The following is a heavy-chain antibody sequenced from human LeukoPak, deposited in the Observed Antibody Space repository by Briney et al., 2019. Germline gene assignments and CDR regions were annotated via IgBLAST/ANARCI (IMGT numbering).Heavy chain of an antibody. D-gene: IGHD3-16*02. CDR2: INHSGST. Sequence: ASGTLSLTCAVYGGSFSGYYWSWIRQPPGKGLEWIGEINHSGSTNYNPSLKSRVTISVDTSKNQFSLKLSSVTAADTAVYYCARMVANYVWGSYRYGFDPWGQGTLVTVSP. J-gene: IGHJ5*02. CDR3: ARMVANYVWGSYRYGFDP. V-gene: IGHV4-34*01. CDR1: GGSFSGYY.